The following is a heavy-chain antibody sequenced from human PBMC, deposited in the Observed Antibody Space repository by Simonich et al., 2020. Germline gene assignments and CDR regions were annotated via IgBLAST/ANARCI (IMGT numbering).Heavy chain of an antibody. CDR2: ISAYNGNT. J-gene: IGHJ4*02. CDR3: ARASRGTWWYYYFDY. CDR1: GYTFTSYG. D-gene: IGHD2-15*01. Sequence: QVQLVQSGAEVKKPGASAKVSCKASGYTFTSYGISWVRQAPGQGLGWMGRISAYNGNTNNAQRLQSRGPMTTGTSTSTAYMELRSLRSDDTAVYYCARASRGTWWYYYFDYWGQGTLVTVSS. V-gene: IGHV1-18*01.